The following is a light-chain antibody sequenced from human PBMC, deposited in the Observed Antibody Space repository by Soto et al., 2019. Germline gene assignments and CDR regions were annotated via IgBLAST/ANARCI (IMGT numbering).Light chain of an antibody. J-gene: IGLJ1*01. CDR1: TSNIGSNT. V-gene: IGLV1-44*01. CDR2: SNN. Sequence: QSALTQPPSGSGTPGQRVTISCSGSTSNIGSNTVNWYQQLPGTAPKLLIFSNNQRPSGVPDRFSGSKSGTSASLAISGLQSEDESDYYCAAWDDSLNGYVFAAGTKVTVL. CDR3: AAWDDSLNGYV.